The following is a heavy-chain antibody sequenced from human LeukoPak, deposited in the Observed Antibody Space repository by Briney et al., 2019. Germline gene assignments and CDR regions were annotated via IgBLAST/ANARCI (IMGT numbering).Heavy chain of an antibody. J-gene: IGHJ4*02. V-gene: IGHV1-2*02. CDR2: INPNSGGT. Sequence: ASVRVSCKTSGYTFTAYYLHWVRQAPGQGLEWMGWINPNSGGTNYAQNFQGRVTMTRDTSISTAYMELSSLRSDDAAVYYCTRGHLTYYDSSGYSHFDYWGQGNLVTVSS. D-gene: IGHD3-22*01. CDR3: TRGHLTYYDSSGYSHFDY. CDR1: GYTFTAYY.